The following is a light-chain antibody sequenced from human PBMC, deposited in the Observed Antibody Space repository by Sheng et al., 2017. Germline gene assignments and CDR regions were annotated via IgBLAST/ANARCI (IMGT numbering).Light chain of an antibody. CDR2: DDN. V-gene: IGLV1-51*01. J-gene: IGLJ3*02. CDR1: SSNIGNNY. Sequence: QSVLTQPPSVSAAPGQKVTISCSGSSSNIGNNYVSWYQHLSGTAPKLLIYDDNERPSGISGRFSGSKSGNTASLTISGLQAEDEADYYCCSYAGGSTLVFGGGTKLTVL. CDR3: CSYAGGSTLV.